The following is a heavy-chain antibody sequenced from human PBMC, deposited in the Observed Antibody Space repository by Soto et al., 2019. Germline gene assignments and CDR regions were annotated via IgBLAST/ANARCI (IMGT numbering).Heavy chain of an antibody. J-gene: IGHJ4*02. Sequence: QVQLVQSGAEVKKPGSSVKVSCKASGGTFSSYTISWVRQAPGQGLEWMGRIIPILGIANYAQKFQGRVTITADKSTSRAYMKLNRLRSEDTAVYDCARDGGDCSGGSCYSGLFDYWGQGTLVTVSS. CDR2: IIPILGIA. CDR1: GGTFSSYT. CDR3: ARDGGDCSGGSCYSGLFDY. D-gene: IGHD2-15*01. V-gene: IGHV1-69*08.